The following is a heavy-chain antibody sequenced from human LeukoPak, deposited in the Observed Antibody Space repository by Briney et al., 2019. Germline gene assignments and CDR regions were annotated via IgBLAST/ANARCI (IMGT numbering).Heavy chain of an antibody. Sequence: ASVKVSCKASGYTITGYYIHWVRQAPGQGLEWMGWIDPSSGGSTYVQKFHGRVTMIRDTSINTAYMELSSLRSDGTAVYYCATITQDWANNYWGQGTLVTVSS. CDR1: GYTITGYY. J-gene: IGHJ4*02. V-gene: IGHV1-2*02. CDR3: ATITQDWANNY. D-gene: IGHD3/OR15-3a*01. CDR2: IDPSSGGS.